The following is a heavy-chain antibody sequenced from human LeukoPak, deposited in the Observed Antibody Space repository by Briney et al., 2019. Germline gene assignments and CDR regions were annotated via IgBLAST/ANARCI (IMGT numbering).Heavy chain of an antibody. V-gene: IGHV3-73*01. J-gene: IGHJ4*02. CDR3: AKVNYDFWSGYLDY. CDR2: IRSKANSYAT. D-gene: IGHD3-3*01. CDR1: GFTFSGSA. Sequence: GGSLRLSFAASGFTFSGSAMHWVRQASGKGLEWVGRIRSKANSYATAYAASVKGRFTISRDDSKNTAYLQMNSLRAEDTAVYYCAKVNYDFWSGYLDYWGQGTLVTVSS.